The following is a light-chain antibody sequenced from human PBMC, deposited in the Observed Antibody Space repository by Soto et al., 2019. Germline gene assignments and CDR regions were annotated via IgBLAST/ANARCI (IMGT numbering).Light chain of an antibody. CDR1: SSNIGAGYD. CDR2: ANT. CDR3: QSYDGSLSRRV. V-gene: IGLV1-40*01. Sequence: QSVLTQPPSVSGAPGQRVTISCTGSSSNIGAGYDVHWYQQLPGTAPKLLIYANTNRPSGVPDRFSGSKSGTSASLAITGLQAEDEADYYCQSYDGSLSRRVFGGGTKVTVL. J-gene: IGLJ3*02.